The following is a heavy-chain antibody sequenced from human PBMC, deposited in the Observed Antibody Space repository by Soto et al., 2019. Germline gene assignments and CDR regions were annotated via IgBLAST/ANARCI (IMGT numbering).Heavy chain of an antibody. V-gene: IGHV3-13*05. J-gene: IGHJ6*02. CDR3: ARTDRDFYGLDV. CDR2: ISAAGDP. CDR1: GFTFRNYD. Sequence: ESGGGLVQPGVSLRLSCEASGFTFRNYDMHCVRQGTGKGLEWVSGISAAGDPDYADSVEGRFTISRENAQNSFFLQMNSLRVGDTAVYYCARTDRDFYGLDVWGQGTTVIVSS.